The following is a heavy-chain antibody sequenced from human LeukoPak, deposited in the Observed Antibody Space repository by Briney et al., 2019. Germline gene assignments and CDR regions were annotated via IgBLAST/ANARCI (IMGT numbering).Heavy chain of an antibody. Sequence: GASVKVSCKASGGTFSSYAISWVRQAPGQGLEWMGRIIPILGIANYAQKFQGRVTITADKSTSTAYMELSRLRSDDTAVYYCARVTMIRGVYSLDYWGQGTLVTVSS. V-gene: IGHV1-69*04. J-gene: IGHJ4*02. CDR2: IIPILGIA. CDR3: ARVTMIRGVYSLDY. CDR1: GGTFSSYA. D-gene: IGHD3-10*01.